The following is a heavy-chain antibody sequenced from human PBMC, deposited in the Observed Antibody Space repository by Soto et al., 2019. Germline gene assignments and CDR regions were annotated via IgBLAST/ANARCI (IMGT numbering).Heavy chain of an antibody. CDR2: IYYSGST. D-gene: IGHD5-12*01. CDR3: ASTRDGFVDY. J-gene: IGHJ4*02. CDR1: GGSISSYY. V-gene: IGHV4-59*01. Sequence: SETLSLTCTVSGGSISSYYWSWIRQPPGKGLEWIVYIYYSGSTSYNPSLKSRVTISVDTSKNQFSLKLSSVTAADTAVYYCASTRDGFVDYWGQGTLGTVSS.